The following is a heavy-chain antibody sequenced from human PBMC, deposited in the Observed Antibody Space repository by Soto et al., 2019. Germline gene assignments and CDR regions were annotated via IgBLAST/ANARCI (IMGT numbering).Heavy chain of an antibody. J-gene: IGHJ4*02. CDR1: GFTFSSYA. CDR3: AKVRSAWFFDY. CDR2: ISNSGGST. D-gene: IGHD6-19*01. V-gene: IGHV3-23*01. Sequence: WWSLRLSFVCSGFTFSSYAMPWVRQAPGKGLEWVSAISNSGGSTYYADSVKGRFTISRDNSKNTLYLQMHSLRAEDTAVYYCAKVRSAWFFDYWGRGTLVTVSS.